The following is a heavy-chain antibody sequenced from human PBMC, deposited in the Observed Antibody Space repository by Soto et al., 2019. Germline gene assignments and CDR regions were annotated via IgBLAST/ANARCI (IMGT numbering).Heavy chain of an antibody. V-gene: IGHV1-3*01. CDR3: ARAGSLIVKNGTDV. J-gene: IGHJ6*02. CDR1: GYTFTSYA. Sequence: ASVKVSCKASGYTFTSYAMHWVRQAPGQRLEWMGWINAGNGNTKYSQKFQGRVTITRDTSASTAYMELSSLRSEDTAVYYCARAGSLIVKNGTDVWGQGTTVTVSS. D-gene: IGHD2-15*01. CDR2: INAGNGNT.